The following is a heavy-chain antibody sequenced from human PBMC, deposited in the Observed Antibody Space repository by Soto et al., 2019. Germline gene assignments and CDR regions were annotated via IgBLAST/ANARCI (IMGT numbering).Heavy chain of an antibody. CDR1: GVSISSGDYY. J-gene: IGHJ3*02. D-gene: IGHD6-6*01. Sequence: PSETLSLTCTFSGVSISSGDYYCSWIRQHPGKGLEWIGYIYHSGSTYYNPSLKSRITISVDTSKNQFSLKLSSMTAADTAVYYCARVGISSSDAFDIWGQGTPVTVSS. CDR3: ARVGISSSDAFDI. V-gene: IGHV4-31*03. CDR2: IYHSGST.